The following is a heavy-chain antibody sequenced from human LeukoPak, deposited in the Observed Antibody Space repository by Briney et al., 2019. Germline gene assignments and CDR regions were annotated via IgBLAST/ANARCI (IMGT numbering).Heavy chain of an antibody. Sequence: GGSLRLSCAASGFTFSNYWMSWVRQAPGKGLEWVASIKEDGSEKYYVDSVKGRFTISRDHAKKSLYLQMNSLRAEDTAVYYCARDSLDVIAVAANFDYWGQGTLVTVSS. V-gene: IGHV3-7*01. CDR1: GFTFSNYW. J-gene: IGHJ4*02. D-gene: IGHD6-19*01. CDR3: ARDSLDVIAVAANFDY. CDR2: IKEDGSEK.